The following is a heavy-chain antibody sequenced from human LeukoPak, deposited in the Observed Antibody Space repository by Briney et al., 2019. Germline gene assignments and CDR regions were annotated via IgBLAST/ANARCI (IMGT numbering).Heavy chain of an antibody. Sequence: ASVKVSCKASGYTFTSYGISWVRQAPGQGLEWMGWISAYNGNTNYAQKLQGRVTMTTDTSTSTAYMELRSLRSDDTAVYYCARSPRGYSGYDWRYYMDVWGKGITVTISS. D-gene: IGHD5-12*01. J-gene: IGHJ6*03. CDR2: ISAYNGNT. CDR1: GYTFTSYG. CDR3: ARSPRGYSGYDWRYYMDV. V-gene: IGHV1-18*01.